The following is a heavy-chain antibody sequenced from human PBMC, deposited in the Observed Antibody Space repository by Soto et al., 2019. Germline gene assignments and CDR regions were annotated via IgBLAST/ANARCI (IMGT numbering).Heavy chain of an antibody. CDR3: ARDITSTHKYNWNYTRFRWFDP. CDR2: ISGSGGST. Sequence: LRLSCAASGFTFSSYAMSWVRQAPGKGLEWVSAISGSGGSTYYADSVKVRFTISRDNAKNTLYLQMNSLRAEDTAVYYCARDITSTHKYNWNYTRFRWFDPWGQGTLVTVYS. V-gene: IGHV3-23*01. CDR1: GFTFSSYA. D-gene: IGHD1-7*01. J-gene: IGHJ5*02.